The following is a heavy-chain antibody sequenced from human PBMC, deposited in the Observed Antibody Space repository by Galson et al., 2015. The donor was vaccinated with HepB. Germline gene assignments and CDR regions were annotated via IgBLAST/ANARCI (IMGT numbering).Heavy chain of an antibody. Sequence: SLRLSCAASGFTFSIYGMHWVRQAPGKGLEWVAVISYDGDNKYYADSVKGRFTISRDNSKNTLYLQMNSLRAEDTAVYYCAKRSEWEPTRSDAFEIWGQGTMVIVSS. CDR1: GFTFSIYG. V-gene: IGHV3-30*18. CDR3: AKRSEWEPTRSDAFEI. D-gene: IGHD1-26*01. CDR2: ISYDGDNK. J-gene: IGHJ3*02.